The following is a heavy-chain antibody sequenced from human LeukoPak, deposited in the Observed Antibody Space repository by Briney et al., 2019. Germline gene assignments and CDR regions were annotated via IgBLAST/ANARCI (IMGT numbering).Heavy chain of an antibody. CDR2: MNPNSGNT. D-gene: IGHD4-17*01. V-gene: IGHV1-8*01. CDR1: GYTFTSYD. Sequence: ASVKVSCKASGYTFTSYDINWVRQATGQGLEWMGWMNPNSGNTGYAQKFQGRVTMTRNTSISTAYMELSSLRSEDTAVCYCARENYGDYGFDYWGQGPLVTVSS. J-gene: IGHJ4*02. CDR3: ARENYGDYGFDY.